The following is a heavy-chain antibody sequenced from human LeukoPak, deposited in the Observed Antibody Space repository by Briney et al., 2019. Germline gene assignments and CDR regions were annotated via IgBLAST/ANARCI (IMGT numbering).Heavy chain of an antibody. D-gene: IGHD3-10*01. CDR3: AREGQGYYGSGSSLDY. V-gene: IGHV1-18*01. Sequence: GASVKVPCKASGYTFTSYGISWVRQAPGQGLEWMGWISAYNGNTNYAQKLQGRVTMTTDTSTSTAYMELRSLRSDDTAVYYCAREGQGYYGSGSSLDYWGQGTLVTVSS. J-gene: IGHJ4*02. CDR1: GYTFTSYG. CDR2: ISAYNGNT.